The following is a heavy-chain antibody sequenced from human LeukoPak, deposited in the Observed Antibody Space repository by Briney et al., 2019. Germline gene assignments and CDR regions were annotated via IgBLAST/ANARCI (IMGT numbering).Heavy chain of an antibody. CDR1: GFTFSSYG. CDR2: ISGSGGST. D-gene: IGHD6-13*01. CDR3: AKVGIGSSWYFFDY. J-gene: IGHJ4*02. V-gene: IGHV3-23*01. Sequence: GGTLRLSCAASGFTFSSYGMSWVRQAPGKGLEWVSGISGSGGSTYYADSVKGRFIITRDNSKNTLYLQMNSLRADDTAVYYCAKVGIGSSWYFFDYWGQGTLVTVSS.